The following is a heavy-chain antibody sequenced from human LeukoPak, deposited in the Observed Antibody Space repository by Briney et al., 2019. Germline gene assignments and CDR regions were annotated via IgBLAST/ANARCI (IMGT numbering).Heavy chain of an antibody. CDR2: INHSGST. D-gene: IGHD3-10*01. CDR3: ARIPTMVRGEGWFDP. Sequence: SETLSLTCAVYGGSFSGYYWSWIRQPPGKGLEWIGEINHSGSTNYNPSLKRRVTISVETSKNQFSLKLSSVTAADTAVYYCARIPTMVRGEGWFDPWGQGTLVTVSS. V-gene: IGHV4-34*01. J-gene: IGHJ5*02. CDR1: GGSFSGYY.